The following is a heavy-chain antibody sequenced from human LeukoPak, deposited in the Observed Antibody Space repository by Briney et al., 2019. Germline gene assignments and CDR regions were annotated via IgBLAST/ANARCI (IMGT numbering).Heavy chain of an antibody. Sequence: ASVKVSCKASGYIFTNYGIIWVRQAPGQGLEWMGWINTYNGKTNYAQKVQGRVTMATDTSTSKAYMELRSLRSDDTAVYYCTKSHSGSLRAPFDNWGQGTLVTVSS. V-gene: IGHV1-18*01. CDR1: GYIFTNYG. J-gene: IGHJ4*02. CDR3: TKSHSGSLRAPFDN. D-gene: IGHD3-22*01. CDR2: INTYNGKT.